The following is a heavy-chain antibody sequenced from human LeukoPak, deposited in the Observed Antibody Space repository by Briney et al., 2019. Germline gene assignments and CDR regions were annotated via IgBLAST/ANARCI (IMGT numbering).Heavy chain of an antibody. Sequence: PGGSLRLSCAASGFTFDDYAMHWARQAPGKGLEWVSGISWNSGSIGYADSVKGRFTISRDNAKNSLYLQMNSLRAEDTALYYCAKDRGWELELGFYFDYWGQGTLVTVSS. CDR1: GFTFDDYA. V-gene: IGHV3-9*01. J-gene: IGHJ4*02. D-gene: IGHD1-7*01. CDR2: ISWNSGSI. CDR3: AKDRGWELELGFYFDY.